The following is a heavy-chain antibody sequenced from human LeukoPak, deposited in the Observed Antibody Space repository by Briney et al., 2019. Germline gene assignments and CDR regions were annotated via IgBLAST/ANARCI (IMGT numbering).Heavy chain of an antibody. J-gene: IGHJ3*02. V-gene: IGHV1-69*13. D-gene: IGHD1-14*01. CDR1: GGTFISYA. CDR3: ARGTLTAPRSAFDI. Sequence: ASVKVSCKASGGTFISYAISWVRQAPGQGLEWMGGIIPIFGTANYAQKFQGRVTITADESTSTAYMELSSLRSDDTAVYYCARGTLTAPRSAFDIWGQGTMVTVSS. CDR2: IIPIFGTA.